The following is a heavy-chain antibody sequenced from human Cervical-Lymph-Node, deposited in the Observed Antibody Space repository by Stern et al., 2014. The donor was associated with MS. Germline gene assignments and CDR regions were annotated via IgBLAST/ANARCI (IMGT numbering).Heavy chain of an antibody. CDR2: ISPYNGNS. CDR3: SRSASDAFDI. Sequence: QVQLVESGAVLKKPGASMKVSCKASGYTFISHGISWVRQAPGQGLEWMGWISPYNGNSNYAQKFQDRVTMTTDTSTNTAYLDMWGLRSDDTAMYYCSRSASDAFDIWGQGTMVTASS. CDR1: GYTFISHG. V-gene: IGHV1-18*01. J-gene: IGHJ3*02. D-gene: IGHD3-16*01.